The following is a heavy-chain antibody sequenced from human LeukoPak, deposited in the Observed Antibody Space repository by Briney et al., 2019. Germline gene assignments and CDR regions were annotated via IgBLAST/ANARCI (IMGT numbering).Heavy chain of an antibody. V-gene: IGHV3-48*03. CDR3: AGIAAAGGLGDYFDY. J-gene: IGHJ4*02. Sequence: GGSLRLSCAASGFTFSSYEMNWVRQAPGKGLEWVSYISSSGSTIYYADSVKGRFTISRDNAKNSLYLQMNSLRAKDTAVYYCAGIAAAGGLGDYFDYWGQGTLVTVSS. CDR2: ISSSGSTI. D-gene: IGHD6-13*01. CDR1: GFTFSSYE.